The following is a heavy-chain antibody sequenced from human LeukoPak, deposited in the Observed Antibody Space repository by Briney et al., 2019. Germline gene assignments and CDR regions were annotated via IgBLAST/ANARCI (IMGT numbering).Heavy chain of an antibody. CDR3: VREIDVVVPAPDY. D-gene: IGHD2-2*01. J-gene: IGHJ4*02. Sequence: ASVKVSCKASGYTFSDYYMHWVRQAPGQGLEWMGWINPNSGVTNYAQKFKGRVTMTRDTSISTAYMEVSRLRSDDTALYYCVREIDVVVPAPDYWGQGTLVTVSS. V-gene: IGHV1-2*02. CDR2: INPNSGVT. CDR1: GYTFSDYY.